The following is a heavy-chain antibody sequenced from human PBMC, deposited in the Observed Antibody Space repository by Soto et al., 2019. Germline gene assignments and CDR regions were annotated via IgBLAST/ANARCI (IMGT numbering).Heavy chain of an antibody. CDR1: GFTFSGSA. CDR3: ARAIGPTLFDY. Sequence: GGSLRLSCAASGFTFSGSAMHWVRQASGKGLEWVGRIRSKANSYATAYAASVKGRFTISRDDSKNTAYLQMNSLRAGDTAIYLCARAIGPTLFDYWGQGTLVT. J-gene: IGHJ4*02. V-gene: IGHV3-73*01. D-gene: IGHD3-22*01. CDR2: IRSKANSYAT.